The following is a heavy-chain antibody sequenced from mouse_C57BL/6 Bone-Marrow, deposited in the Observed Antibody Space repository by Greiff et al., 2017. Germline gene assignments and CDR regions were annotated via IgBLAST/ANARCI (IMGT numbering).Heavy chain of an antibody. Sequence: QVQLQQPGAELVKPGASVKMSCKASGYTFTSSWMTWVKQRPGQGLEWIGDIHPASGGTNYNEKFKSKATLTVDTSSSTAYMQLSSLTSEDSAVYYCRRSGRDYAMDYWGQGTSVTVSS. CDR3: RRSGRDYAMDY. CDR2: IHPASGGT. CDR1: GYTFTSSW. V-gene: IGHV1-55*01. J-gene: IGHJ4*01. D-gene: IGHD1-1*01.